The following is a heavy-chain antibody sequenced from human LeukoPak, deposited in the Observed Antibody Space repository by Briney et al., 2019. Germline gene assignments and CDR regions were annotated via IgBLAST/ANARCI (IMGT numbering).Heavy chain of an antibody. D-gene: IGHD5-24*01. CDR3: ASFGRRDGYNPYYFDY. CDR1: GGSINSYY. Sequence: KPSETLSLTCAVSGGSINSYYWTWIRQPPGKGLEWIGYIYYSGSTNSNPSLKSRVTIAVDTSKNQFPLKLSSVTAADTAVYYCASFGRRDGYNPYYFDYWGQGSLVTVSS. V-gene: IGHV4-59*08. CDR2: IYYSGST. J-gene: IGHJ4*02.